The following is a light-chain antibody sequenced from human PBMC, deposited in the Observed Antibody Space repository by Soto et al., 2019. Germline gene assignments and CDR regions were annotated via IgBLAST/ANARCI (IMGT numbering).Light chain of an antibody. CDR1: SSDVGGYNF. J-gene: IGLJ2*01. V-gene: IGLV2-14*01. CDR3: SSSTNSSTLV. Sequence: QSALTQPASVSGSPGQSITISCTGTSSDVGGYNFVSWYQQYPVKAPKLMIYEVTNRPSGVSNRFSGSKSGNTASLTISGLQAEDEAYYYCSSSTNSSTLVFGGGTKLTVL. CDR2: EVT.